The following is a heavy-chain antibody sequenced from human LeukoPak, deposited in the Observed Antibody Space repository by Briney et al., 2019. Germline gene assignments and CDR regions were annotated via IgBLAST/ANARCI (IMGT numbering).Heavy chain of an antibody. CDR1: GGSISSYY. CDR2: IYYSGST. D-gene: IGHD4-17*01. CDR3: ARVGAGQTTVTTFDY. Sequence: SETLSLTCTVSGGSISSYYWSWIRQPPGKGLEWIGYIYYSGSTNYNPSLKSRVTISVDTSKNQFSLKLSSVTAADTAVYYCARVGAGQTTVTTFDYWGQGTLVTVSS. V-gene: IGHV4-59*01. J-gene: IGHJ4*02.